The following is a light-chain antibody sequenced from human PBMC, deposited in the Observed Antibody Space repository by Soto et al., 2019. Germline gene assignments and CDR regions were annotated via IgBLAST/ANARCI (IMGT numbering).Light chain of an antibody. CDR3: NSYTSTFTWV. CDR2: EVT. Sequence: QSALTQPASVSGSPGQSITISCTGTSSDVGGHNFVSWYQYHPGKAPKLMIYEVTNRPSGVSDRFSGSKSGNTASLTISGLQAEDEADYYCNSYTSTFTWVFGGGTKLTVL. CDR1: SSDVGGHNF. J-gene: IGLJ2*01. V-gene: IGLV2-14*01.